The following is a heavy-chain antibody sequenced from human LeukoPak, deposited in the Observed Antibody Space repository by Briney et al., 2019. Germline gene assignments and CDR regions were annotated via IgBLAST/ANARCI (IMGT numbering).Heavy chain of an antibody. D-gene: IGHD1-26*01. V-gene: IGHV3-73*01. CDR1: GFTFSVSA. Sequence: GGSLKLSCAASGFTFSVSAIHWVRQASGMGLEWVGHIRSEAYTYATAYAASVKGRFTISRDDSKNTAYLQMDRLETEDTAVYFCTRWEAGRGYWGQGTLVTVSS. CDR2: IRSEAYTYAT. CDR3: TRWEAGRGY. J-gene: IGHJ4*02.